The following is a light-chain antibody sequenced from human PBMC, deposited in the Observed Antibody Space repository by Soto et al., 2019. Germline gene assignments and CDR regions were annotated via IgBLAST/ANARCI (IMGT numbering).Light chain of an antibody. J-gene: IGKJ3*01. Sequence: DIQMTQSPSSLSASVGDRVTITCRASQGISNSLAWYQQKPGKVPKLLIYAASTLQSGVPSRFSGSGSGTDFTLTISSLQPEDVATYYCQKYNSAPPGSTFGPGTKVDIK. CDR3: QKYNSAPPGST. CDR1: QGISNS. V-gene: IGKV1-27*01. CDR2: AAS.